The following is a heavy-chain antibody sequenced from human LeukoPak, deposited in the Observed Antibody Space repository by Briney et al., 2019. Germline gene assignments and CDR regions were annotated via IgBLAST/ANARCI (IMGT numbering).Heavy chain of an antibody. V-gene: IGHV5-51*01. Sequence: GESLKISCKGSGYTFTRYWIGWVRQIPGKGLEWMGIIYPADSETRYSPSFQGQVTISADKSISTAFLQWSSLKASDSAMYYCARRARYCSGANCFYFDYWGQGTLVTVSS. J-gene: IGHJ4*02. CDR2: IYPADSET. CDR3: ARRARYCSGANCFYFDY. D-gene: IGHD2-15*01. CDR1: GYTFTRYW.